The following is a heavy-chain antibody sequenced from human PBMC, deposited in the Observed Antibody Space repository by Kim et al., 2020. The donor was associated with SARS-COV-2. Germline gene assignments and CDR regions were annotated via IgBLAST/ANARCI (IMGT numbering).Heavy chain of an antibody. CDR3: ARGEQQLVHDYYYGMDV. D-gene: IGHD6-13*01. Sequence: VKGRFTISRDNAKNSLYLQMNSLRAEDTAVYYCARGEQQLVHDYYYGMDVWGQGTTVTVSS. J-gene: IGHJ6*02. V-gene: IGHV3-11*05.